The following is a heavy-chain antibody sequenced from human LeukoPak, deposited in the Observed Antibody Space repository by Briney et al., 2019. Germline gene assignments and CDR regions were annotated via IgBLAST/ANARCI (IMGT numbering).Heavy chain of an antibody. CDR3: ARSIAARPYDFDY. CDR2: IYSGGST. Sequence: GGSLRLSCAASGFTVSSNYMSWVRQAPGKGLEWVSVIYSGGSTYYADSVKGRFTISRDNSKNTLYLQMNSPRAEDTAVYYCARSIAARPYDFDYWGQGTLVTVSS. J-gene: IGHJ4*02. CDR1: GFTVSSNY. D-gene: IGHD6-6*01. V-gene: IGHV3-53*01.